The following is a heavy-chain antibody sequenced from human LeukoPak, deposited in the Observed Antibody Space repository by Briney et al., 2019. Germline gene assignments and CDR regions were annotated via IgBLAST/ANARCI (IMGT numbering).Heavy chain of an antibody. V-gene: IGHV3-48*03. CDR1: GFTFSGYG. CDR2: IGGSDTI. CDR3: ARDRSLRGDAFDI. Sequence: GGSLRLSCAASGFTFSGYGMNWVRQAPGERLEWVSYIGGSDTIYYADSVKGRFTISRDNAKNSLYLQMNSLRAEDTAVYYCARDRSLRGDAFDIWGQGTMVAVSS. J-gene: IGHJ3*02.